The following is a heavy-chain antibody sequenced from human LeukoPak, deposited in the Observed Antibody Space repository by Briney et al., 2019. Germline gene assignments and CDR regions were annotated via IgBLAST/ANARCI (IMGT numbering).Heavy chain of an antibody. CDR1: GFAFSGYG. CDR3: ARDSGTYSGYYYYYMDV. D-gene: IGHD3-16*01. J-gene: IGHJ6*03. V-gene: IGHV3-21*01. CDR2: ISSTGSDI. Sequence: GGSLRLSCAASGFAFSGYGLNWVRQTPGKGLEWLSSISSTGSDIHYADSVKGRFTISRDNAKNSGYLQMGSLRVEDTALYYCARDSGTYSGYYYYYMDVWGKGTTVTVSS.